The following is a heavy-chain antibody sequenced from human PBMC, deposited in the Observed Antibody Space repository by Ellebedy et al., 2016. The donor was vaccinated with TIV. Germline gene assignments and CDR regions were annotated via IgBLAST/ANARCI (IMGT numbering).Heavy chain of an antibody. CDR3: ARYGVGD. CDR2: ISYDGSNK. D-gene: IGHD3-16*01. V-gene: IGHV3-30*03. J-gene: IGHJ4*02. Sequence: GGSLRLXXAASGFTVSSNYMSWVRQAPGKGLEWVAVISYDGSNKYYADSVKGRFTISRDNSKNTLYLQMNSLRAEDTAVYYCARYGVGDWGQGTLVTVSS. CDR1: GFTVSSNY.